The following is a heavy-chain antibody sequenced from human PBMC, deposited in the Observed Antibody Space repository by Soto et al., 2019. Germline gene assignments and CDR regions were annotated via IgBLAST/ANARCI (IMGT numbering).Heavy chain of an antibody. V-gene: IGHV1-69*02. D-gene: IGHD2-15*01. CDR2: IIPILGIA. J-gene: IGHJ3*02. Sequence: SVKVSCKASGGTFSSYIISWVRQAPGQGLEWMGRIIPILGIANYAQKFQGRVTITADKSTSTAYMELSSLRSEDTAVYYCAINQVVVAATTRLSHAFDIWGQGTMVTVSS. CDR1: GGTFSSYI. CDR3: AINQVVVAATTRLSHAFDI.